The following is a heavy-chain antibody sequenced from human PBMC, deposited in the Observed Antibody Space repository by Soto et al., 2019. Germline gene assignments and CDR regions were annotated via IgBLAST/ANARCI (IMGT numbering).Heavy chain of an antibody. J-gene: IGHJ4*02. CDR3: ARALYRSGTYYAFDN. CDR2: ISAYNGNR. CDR1: GYTPTNYD. D-gene: IGHD1-26*01. Sequence: QVPLVQSGAEVKKRGASVTVSCKTSGYTPTNYDIGWVRQAPGQGLEWMGWISAYNGNRNSAQKLQGRLTMTTDTSTKTAYMELRSLRSDDTAVYYCARALYRSGTYYAFDNWGQGTLVTVSS. V-gene: IGHV1-18*01.